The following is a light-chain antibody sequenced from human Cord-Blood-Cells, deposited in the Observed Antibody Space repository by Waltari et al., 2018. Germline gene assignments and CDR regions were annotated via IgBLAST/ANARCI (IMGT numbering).Light chain of an antibody. J-gene: IGLJ3*02. CDR2: EDN. CDR1: SSNTGNNY. CDR3: GTWDSSLSAWV. V-gene: IGLV1-51*02. Sequence: QSVLPQPPSVSAAPGPKVTIPCSGSSSNTGNNYVSWYQHPPGTAPKLLIYEDNKRPAGSPDRFSGSKSGTSATLGIPGLQTGDEADYYCGTWDSSLSAWVFGGGTKLTVL.